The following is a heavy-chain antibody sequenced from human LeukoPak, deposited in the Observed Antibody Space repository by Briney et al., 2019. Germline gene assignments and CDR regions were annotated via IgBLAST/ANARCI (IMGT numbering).Heavy chain of an antibody. CDR1: GFTVSNNY. Sequence: GGSLRLSCAASGFTVSNNYMSWVRQAPGKGLEWVSLIYGGGTTYYADSVKGRFTISSDSSKNTLYLQMNSLRAEDTAVYYCARAPNYGDYGGQWGRGTLATVSS. J-gene: IGHJ4*02. V-gene: IGHV3-53*01. CDR3: ARAPNYGDYGGQ. CDR2: IYGGGTT. D-gene: IGHD4-17*01.